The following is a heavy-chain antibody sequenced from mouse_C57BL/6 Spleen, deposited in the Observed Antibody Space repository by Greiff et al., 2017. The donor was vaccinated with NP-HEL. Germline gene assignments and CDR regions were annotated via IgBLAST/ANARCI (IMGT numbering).Heavy chain of an antibody. V-gene: IGHV5-17*01. CDR3: ARSLYDYYFDY. Sequence: EVHLVEPGGGLVKPGGSLKLSCAASGFTFSDYGMHWVRQAPEKGLEWVAYISSGSSTIYYADTVKGRFTISRDNAKNTLFPQMTSLRSEDTAMYYCARSLYDYYFDYWGQGTTLTVSS. CDR1: GFTFSDYG. D-gene: IGHD2-4*01. CDR2: ISSGSSTI. J-gene: IGHJ2*01.